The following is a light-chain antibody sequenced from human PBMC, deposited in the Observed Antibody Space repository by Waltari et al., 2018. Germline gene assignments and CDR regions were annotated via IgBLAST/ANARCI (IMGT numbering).Light chain of an antibody. CDR2: DVS. V-gene: IGLV2-14*03. J-gene: IGLJ2*01. CDR1: RIDTGHYAY. Sequence: QSALTQPASVSGSPGQLISISCTGTRIDTGHYAYVSWYQQQPGKAPKLMIYDVSHRPSGVSNRFSGSKSGNTASLIISGLQSEDEGDYYCSSYSGTNTRVIFGGGTKLTVL. CDR3: SSYSGTNTRVI.